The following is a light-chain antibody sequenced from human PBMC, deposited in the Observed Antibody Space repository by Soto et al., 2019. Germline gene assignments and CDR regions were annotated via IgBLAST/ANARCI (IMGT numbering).Light chain of an antibody. Sequence: EIMLTQSPGTLSLSPGERATLSCRASQSVSSSYLAWYQQKPGQAPRLLIYDASSRATGIPDRFSGSGSGTDFTLTIRRLEPEDFAVYYCQQYGRSQTFGQGTKVDIK. J-gene: IGKJ1*01. CDR1: QSVSSSY. V-gene: IGKV3-20*01. CDR3: QQYGRSQT. CDR2: DAS.